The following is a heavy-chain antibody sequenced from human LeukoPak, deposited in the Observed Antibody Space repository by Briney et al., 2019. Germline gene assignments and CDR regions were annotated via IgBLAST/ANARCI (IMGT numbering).Heavy chain of an antibody. CDR3: ARDSIYYYYMDV. J-gene: IGHJ6*03. Sequence: GGSLRLSCAASGFTFADYAMHWVRQTPGKGLEWVSGISWNSGNIDYADSVKGRFTISRDNAKNSLYLQMNSLRAEDTAVYYCARDSIYYYYMDVWGKGTTVTISS. CDR2: ISWNSGNI. CDR1: GFTFADYA. V-gene: IGHV3-9*01. D-gene: IGHD3-3*02.